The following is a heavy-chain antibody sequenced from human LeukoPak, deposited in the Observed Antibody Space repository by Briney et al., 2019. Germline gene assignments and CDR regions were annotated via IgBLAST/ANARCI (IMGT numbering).Heavy chain of an antibody. Sequence: SETLSLTCTVSGGSISSYYWSWIRQPPGKGLEWIGYIYYSGSTNYNPSLKSRVTISVDTSKNQFSLKLSSVTAADTAVYYCARAMGAEAQGYYYGMDVWGQGTTVTASS. CDR1: GGSISSYY. J-gene: IGHJ6*02. D-gene: IGHD1-26*01. CDR3: ARAMGAEAQGYYYGMDV. V-gene: IGHV4-59*01. CDR2: IYYSGST.